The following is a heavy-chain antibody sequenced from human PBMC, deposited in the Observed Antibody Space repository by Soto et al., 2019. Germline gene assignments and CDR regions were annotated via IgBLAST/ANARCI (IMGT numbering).Heavy chain of an antibody. CDR1: GFTFSDYY. CDR3: AKKVPGSNPLDS. V-gene: IGHV3-11*03. CDR2: ISSSSSYT. J-gene: IGHJ4*02. Sequence: PGGSLRLSCAASGFTFSDYYMSWIRQAPGKGLEWVSYISSSSSYTNYADSVKGRFTISRDNAKNSLYLQMNSLRVEDTAVYYCAKKVPGSNPLDSWGQGALVTVSS. D-gene: IGHD1-1*01.